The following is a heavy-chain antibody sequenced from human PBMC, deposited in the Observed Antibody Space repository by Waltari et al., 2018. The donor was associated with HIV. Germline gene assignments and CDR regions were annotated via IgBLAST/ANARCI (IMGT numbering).Heavy chain of an antibody. V-gene: IGHV3-7*01. CDR2: IKQDESEK. J-gene: IGHJ4*02. CDR3: VRDSRVTPY. D-gene: IGHD2-21*02. Sequence: ELRLVEGWGGVILTGGWLLLASAGAPSDFLSYGLGGFLGAWVDQAPGKGLEWVANIKQDESEKYYVDAVKGRFTISRDNAKNSLYLQMNSRRAEDTAVYYCVRDSRVTPYWGQGTLVTVSS. CDR1: PSDFLSYG.